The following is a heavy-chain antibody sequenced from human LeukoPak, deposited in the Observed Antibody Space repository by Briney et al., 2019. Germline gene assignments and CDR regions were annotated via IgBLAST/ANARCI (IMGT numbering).Heavy chain of an antibody. V-gene: IGHV3-23*01. J-gene: IGHJ4*02. Sequence: LPGGSLRLSCAASGFTFSSYAMSWVRQAPGKGLEWVSAISGSGGSTYYADSVKGRFTISRDNSKNTLYLQMNSLRAEDTAVYYCAKSGVVGRYYYFDYWGQGTLVTVSS. CDR3: AKSGVVGRYYYFDY. CDR2: ISGSGGST. CDR1: GFTFSSYA. D-gene: IGHD3-3*01.